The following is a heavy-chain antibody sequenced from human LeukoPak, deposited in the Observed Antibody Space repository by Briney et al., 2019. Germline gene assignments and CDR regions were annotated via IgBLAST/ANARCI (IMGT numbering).Heavy chain of an antibody. V-gene: IGHV4-59*01. CDR2: IYYSGGT. D-gene: IGHD6-13*01. CDR1: GGSISTYY. J-gene: IGHJ4*02. Sequence: SETLSLTCTVSGGSISTYYWNWIRQPPGKGLEWIGYIYYSGGTNYNPSLKSRVTISVDTSKNQFSLKLNSVTAPDTAVYYCARSGGYSSSCSLWGQGTLVSVSS. CDR3: ARSGGYSSSCSL.